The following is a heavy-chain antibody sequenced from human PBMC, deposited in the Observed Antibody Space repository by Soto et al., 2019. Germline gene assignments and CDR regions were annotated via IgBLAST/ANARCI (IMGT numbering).Heavy chain of an antibody. D-gene: IGHD6-13*01. CDR2: IYYSGST. CDR1: GGSISSSSYY. Sequence: SETLSLTCTVSGGSISSSSYYWSWIRQPPGKGLEWIGYIYYSGSTNYNPSLKSRVTVSVDTSKNQFSLKLSSVTAADTAGYYCARQGPYSSQYRYYYYYLDVWGKGTTVTVSS. V-gene: IGHV4-61*05. CDR3: ARQGPYSSQYRYYYYYLDV. J-gene: IGHJ6*03.